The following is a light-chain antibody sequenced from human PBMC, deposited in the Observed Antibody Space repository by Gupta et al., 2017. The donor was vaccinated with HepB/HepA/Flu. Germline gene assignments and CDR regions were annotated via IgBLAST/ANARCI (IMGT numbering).Light chain of an antibody. Sequence: DIQMTQSPSSLSASVGDRVTITCRTSQSISNYLNWYQQKPGKAPKVLISAASSLESGVPSRFSGSGSGTDFTLTISSLQPEDFATYYCQQSYSIPITFGQGTRLEIK. V-gene: IGKV1-39*01. CDR2: AAS. CDR1: QSISNY. J-gene: IGKJ5*01. CDR3: QQSYSIPIT.